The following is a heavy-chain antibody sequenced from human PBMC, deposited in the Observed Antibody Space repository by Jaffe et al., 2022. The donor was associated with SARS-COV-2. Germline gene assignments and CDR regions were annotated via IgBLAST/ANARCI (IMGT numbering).Heavy chain of an antibody. CDR1: GGSISSSSSY. CDR2: IYTSGRT. CDR3: ARADRYFAIDY. Sequence: QVQLQESGPGLVKPSQTLSLTCTVSGGSISSSSSYWSWIRQPAGKGLEWIGHIYTSGRTNYNPSLKSRVTISIDTSKHQFSLKLSSVTAADTAVYYCARADRYFAIDYWGQGTLVTVSS. V-gene: IGHV4-61*02. D-gene: IGHD3-9*01. J-gene: IGHJ4*02.